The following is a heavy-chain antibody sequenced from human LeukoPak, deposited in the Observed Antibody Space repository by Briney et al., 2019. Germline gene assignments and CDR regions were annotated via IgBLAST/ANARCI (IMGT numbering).Heavy chain of an antibody. J-gene: IGHJ6*03. CDR3: ARDGFRVTTTFTYYYYYYMDV. Sequence: ASVKVPCKASGYRFTGYHIHWVRQAPGQGLEWMGWINPHTGATNYAQKFQGRVTMTRDTSVSTASMELNRLKSDDTAVYYCARDGFRVTTTFTYYYYYYMDVWGEGTTVTVSS. V-gene: IGHV1-2*02. D-gene: IGHD4-11*01. CDR1: GYRFTGYH. CDR2: INPHTGAT.